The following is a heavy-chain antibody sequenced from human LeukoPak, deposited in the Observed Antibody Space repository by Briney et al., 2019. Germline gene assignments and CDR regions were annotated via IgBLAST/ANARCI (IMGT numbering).Heavy chain of an antibody. CDR2: IYHSGST. CDR3: ARSYIVVVPAAPRHYYGMDV. Sequence: PSETLSLTCAVSGGSISSSNWWSWVRQPPGKGLEWSGEIYHSGSTNYNPSLKSRVTISVDKSKNQFSLKLSSVTAADTAVYYCARSYIVVVPAAPRHYYGMDVWGKGTTVTVSS. J-gene: IGHJ6*04. D-gene: IGHD2-2*01. V-gene: IGHV4-4*02. CDR1: GGSISSSNW.